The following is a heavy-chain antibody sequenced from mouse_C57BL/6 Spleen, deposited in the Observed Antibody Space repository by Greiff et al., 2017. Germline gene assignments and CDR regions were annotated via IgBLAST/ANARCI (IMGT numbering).Heavy chain of an antibody. Sequence: EVKLEESGPGLVKPSQSLSLTCSVTGYSITSGYYWNWIRQFPGNKLEWMGYISYEGSNNYNPSLKNRISITRDTSKNQFFLKLNSVTTEDTATYYCARDIGGFAYWGQGTLVTVSA. CDR2: ISYEGSN. J-gene: IGHJ3*01. V-gene: IGHV3-6*01. D-gene: IGHD1-1*02. CDR3: ARDIGGFAY. CDR1: GYSITSGYY.